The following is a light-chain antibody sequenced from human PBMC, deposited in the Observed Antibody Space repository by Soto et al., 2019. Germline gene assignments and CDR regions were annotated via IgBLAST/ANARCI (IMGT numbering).Light chain of an antibody. CDR2: GAS. CDR1: QSVSINY. V-gene: IGKV3-20*01. Sequence: EIVMTQSPGILSLSPGERASLSCRASQSVSINYLAWYQQKPGQAPRLLIYGASSRATGIPDRFSGSGSGTDFTLTISRLEPEDFAVYYCQQYGSSLTWTFGQGTKVDIK. J-gene: IGKJ1*01. CDR3: QQYGSSLTWT.